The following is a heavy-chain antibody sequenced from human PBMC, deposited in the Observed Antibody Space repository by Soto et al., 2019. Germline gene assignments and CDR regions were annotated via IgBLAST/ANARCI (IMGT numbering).Heavy chain of an antibody. CDR3: ARHGFGPLHGLVDV. J-gene: IGHJ6*02. CDR1: GDSLTNYY. Sequence: QVQLQESGPGLVKPSETLSLTCTVSGDSLTNYYCSWFRQPPGKGLEGIGYIMYSGYSAYNLSLKGRVTMSMDTSKTQFSLMLESVTATDTAVYYCARHGFGPLHGLVDVWGQGTTVIVSS. V-gene: IGHV4-59*08. CDR2: IMYSGYS. D-gene: IGHD3-10*01.